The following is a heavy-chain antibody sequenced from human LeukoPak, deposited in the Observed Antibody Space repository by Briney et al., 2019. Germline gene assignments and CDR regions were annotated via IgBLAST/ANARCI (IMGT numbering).Heavy chain of an antibody. CDR3: AREVATRFDP. V-gene: IGHV1-2*02. D-gene: IGHD6-6*01. J-gene: IGHJ5*02. Sequence: ASVKVSCKASGYTFTDYYIHWVRQAPGQGLECMGWINPNSGGTNYAQKLQGRVTMTTDTSTSTAYMELRSLRSDDTAVYYCAREVATRFDPWGQGTQVTVSS. CDR2: INPNSGGT. CDR1: GYTFTDYY.